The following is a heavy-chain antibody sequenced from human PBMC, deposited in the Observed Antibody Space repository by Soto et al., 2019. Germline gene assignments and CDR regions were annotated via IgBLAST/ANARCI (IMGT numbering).Heavy chain of an antibody. CDR1: GGSISSGGYY. D-gene: IGHD3-10*01. J-gene: IGHJ6*02. CDR3: ARDRGVGYNRYYYYYGMDV. CDR2: IYYSGST. Sequence: QVQLQESGPGLVKPSQTLSLTCTVSGGSISSGGYYWSWIRQHPGKGLEWIGYIYYSGSTYYNPSLKSRVTISVDTSKNQFPLKLSSVPAADTAVYYCARDRGVGYNRYYYYYGMDVWGQGTPVTVSS. V-gene: IGHV4-31*03.